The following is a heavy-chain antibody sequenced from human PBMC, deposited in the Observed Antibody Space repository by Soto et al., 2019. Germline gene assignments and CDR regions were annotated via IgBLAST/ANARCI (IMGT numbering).Heavy chain of an antibody. CDR3: ARGVPSSGWYGGYYFDY. Sequence: SETLSLTCTVSGSSISSYYWSWIRQPPGKGLEWIGYIYYSGSTYYNPSLKSRVTISVDTSKNQFSLKLSSVTAADTAVYYCARGVPSSGWYGGYYFDYWGQGTLVTVSS. D-gene: IGHD6-19*01. CDR1: GSSISSYY. V-gene: IGHV4-59*08. CDR2: IYYSGST. J-gene: IGHJ4*02.